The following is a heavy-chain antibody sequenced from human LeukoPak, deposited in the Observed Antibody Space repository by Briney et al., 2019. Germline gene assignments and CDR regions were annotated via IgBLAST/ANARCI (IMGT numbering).Heavy chain of an antibody. V-gene: IGHV4-59*08. CDR3: ARHGANDVSYYCGMDV. J-gene: IGHJ6*02. CDR2: IYYSGST. Sequence: SETLSLTCTVSGGSIRSYYWSWVRLPPGKGLEWIGYIYYSGSTNFNPSLKSRVTMSVDTSKNQFSLKLSSATAADTAVYYCARHGANDVSYYCGMDVWGQGTTVTVSS. D-gene: IGHD4/OR15-4a*01. CDR1: GGSIRSYY.